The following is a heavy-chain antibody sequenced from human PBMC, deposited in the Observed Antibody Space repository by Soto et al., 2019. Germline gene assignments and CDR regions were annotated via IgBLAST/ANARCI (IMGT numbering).Heavy chain of an antibody. CDR2: ISAYNGNT. J-gene: IGHJ6*02. Sequence: QVQLVQSGVEVKKPGASVKVSCKASGYTFISYGISWVRQAPGQGLEWMGWISAYNGNTNYAQKLQGRVTMTTDTSTSTAYMELRSLRSDDTAVYYCAGVSTVTTTGHYYGMDVWGQGTTVTVSS. D-gene: IGHD4-17*01. CDR1: GYTFISYG. CDR3: AGVSTVTTTGHYYGMDV. V-gene: IGHV1-18*01.